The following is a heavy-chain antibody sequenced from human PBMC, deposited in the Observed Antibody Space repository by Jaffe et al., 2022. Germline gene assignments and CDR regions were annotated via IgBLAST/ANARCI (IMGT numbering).Heavy chain of an antibody. J-gene: IGHJ4*02. CDR1: GFTFSSYE. CDR3: ARGWYYYGSGSCFDY. Sequence: EVQLVESGGGLVQPGGSLRLSCAASGFTFSSYEMNWVRQAPGKGLEWVSYISSSGSTIYYADSVKGRFTISRDNAKNSLYLQMNSLRAEDTAVYYCARGWYYYGSGSCFDYWGQGTLVTVSS. CDR2: ISSSGSTI. D-gene: IGHD3-10*01. V-gene: IGHV3-48*03.